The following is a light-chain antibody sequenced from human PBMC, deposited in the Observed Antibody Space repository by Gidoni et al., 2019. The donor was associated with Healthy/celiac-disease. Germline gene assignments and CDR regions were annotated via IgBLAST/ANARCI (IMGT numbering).Light chain of an antibody. J-gene: IGKJ4*01. Sequence: EIVLTQSPGTLSLSPGERATLSCRASQSVSSSYIACYQQKPGQAPRLLIHVASSRATGIPDRFSCSASGTDFTLTISRLEPEDFAVYYCQQYGSSPGTFGGGTKVEIK. CDR1: QSVSSSY. CDR2: VAS. CDR3: QQYGSSPGT. V-gene: IGKV3-20*01.